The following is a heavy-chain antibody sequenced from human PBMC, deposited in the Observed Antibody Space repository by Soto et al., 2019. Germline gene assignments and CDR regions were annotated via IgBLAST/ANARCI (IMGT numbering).Heavy chain of an antibody. Sequence: QVQLQESGPGLVKPSETLSLTCTVSGGSTSSYYWSWIRQPPGKGLEWIGYIYYSGSTNYNPSLKSRVTISVDTSKNQFSLKLSSVTAADTAVYYCARELYLHYFDYWGQGTLVTVSS. D-gene: IGHD3-3*01. CDR1: GGSTSSYY. CDR2: IYYSGST. V-gene: IGHV4-59*01. CDR3: ARELYLHYFDY. J-gene: IGHJ4*02.